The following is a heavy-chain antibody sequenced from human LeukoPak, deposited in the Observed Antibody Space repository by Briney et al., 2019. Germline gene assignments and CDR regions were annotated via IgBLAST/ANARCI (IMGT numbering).Heavy chain of an antibody. J-gene: IGHJ5*02. CDR2: ISSSSSYI. CDR1: GGSISSYY. Sequence: ETLSLTCTVSGGSISSYYWSWIRQPPGKGLEWVSSISSSSSYIYYADSVKGRFTISRDNAKNSLYLQMNSLRAEDTAVYYCARDLKFDPWGQGTLVTVSS. D-gene: IGHD3-9*01. V-gene: IGHV3-21*01. CDR3: ARDLKFDP.